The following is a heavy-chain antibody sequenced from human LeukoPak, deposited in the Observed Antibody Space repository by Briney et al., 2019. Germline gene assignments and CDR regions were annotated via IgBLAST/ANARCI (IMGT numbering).Heavy chain of an antibody. CDR2: ISGSGGST. CDR1: GFTFSSYA. V-gene: IGHV3-23*01. J-gene: IGHJ4*02. D-gene: IGHD3-22*01. Sequence: GGSLRLSCAASGFTFSSYAMSWVRQAPGKGLEWVSAISGSGGSTYYADSVKGRFTISRDNSKNTLYLQMNSLRAEDTAVYYCARGRDYDSSGYYFVYWGQGTLVTVSS. CDR3: ARGRDYDSSGYYFVY.